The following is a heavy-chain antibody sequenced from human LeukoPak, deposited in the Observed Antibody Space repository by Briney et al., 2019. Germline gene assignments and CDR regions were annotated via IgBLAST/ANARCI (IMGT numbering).Heavy chain of an antibody. CDR3: EQHRRGYTYAYGSFDY. CDR2: VSGSGDGA. J-gene: IGHJ4*02. V-gene: IGHV3-23*01. Sequence: TGGSLRLSCAASGFTFSSYAMSWVRQAPGKGLEGVSAVSGSGDGAYYADSVKGRFTISRDNSKNTLYLQMNSLRAEDTAVYYCEQHRRGYTYAYGSFDYWGQGTLVTVSS. CDR1: GFTFSSYA. D-gene: IGHD5-18*01.